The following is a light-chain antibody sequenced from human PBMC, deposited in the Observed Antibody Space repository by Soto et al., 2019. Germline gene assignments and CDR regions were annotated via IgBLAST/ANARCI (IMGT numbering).Light chain of an antibody. CDR3: SSYTSSSTLNYV. CDR2: EVS. J-gene: IGLJ1*01. V-gene: IGLV2-14*01. CDR1: SSDIGNYNY. Sequence: QSALTQPASVSGSPGQSITISCTGTSSDIGNYNYVSWYQQHPGKAPKLMIYEVSNRPSGVSNRFSGSKSGNTASLTISGLQAEDEADYYCSSYTSSSTLNYVFGTGTKVTLL.